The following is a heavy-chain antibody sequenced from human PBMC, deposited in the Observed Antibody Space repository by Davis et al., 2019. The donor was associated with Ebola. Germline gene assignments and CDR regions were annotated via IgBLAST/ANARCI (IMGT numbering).Heavy chain of an antibody. D-gene: IGHD3-22*01. J-gene: IGHJ4*02. Sequence: GESLKISCAATGFTFSSYGMHWVRQAPGKGLEWVTFISYDGSCKYDAESVKGRFTLSRDNSKNTLYLQMNRLRAEDTAVYYCARDPSSYDSAGWGFWGQGTLVTVSS. CDR1: GFTFSSYG. V-gene: IGHV3-30*19. CDR3: ARDPSSYDSAGWGF. CDR2: ISYDGSCK.